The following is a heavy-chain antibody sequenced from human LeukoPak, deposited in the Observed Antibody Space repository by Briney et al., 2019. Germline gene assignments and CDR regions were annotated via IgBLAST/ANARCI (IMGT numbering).Heavy chain of an antibody. V-gene: IGHV4-39*01. CDR2: IYYSGST. CDR3: ARRPSSRFNWFDP. J-gene: IGHJ5*02. CDR1: GGSISSSSYY. Sequence: SETLSLTCTVSGGSISSSSYYWGWIRQPPGKGLERIGSIYYSGSTYYNPSLKSRVTISVDTSKNQFSLKLSSVTAADTAVYYCARRPSSRFNWFDPWGQGTLVTVSS.